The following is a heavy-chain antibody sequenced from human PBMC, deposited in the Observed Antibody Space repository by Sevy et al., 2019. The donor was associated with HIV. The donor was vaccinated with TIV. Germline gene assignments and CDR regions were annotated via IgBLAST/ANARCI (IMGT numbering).Heavy chain of an antibody. D-gene: IGHD1-26*01. Sequence: GGSLRLSCAASGFSFSSSSMNWLRQAPGKGLEWLAYITRDGKTKYYADFVKGRFTIPRDNAQNSLFLQLNSLRDDDTAVYYCARDYSGSYYRFDLWGHGTLVTVSS. CDR2: ITRDGKTK. CDR1: GFSFSSSS. CDR3: ARDYSGSYYRFDL. J-gene: IGHJ4*01. V-gene: IGHV3-48*02.